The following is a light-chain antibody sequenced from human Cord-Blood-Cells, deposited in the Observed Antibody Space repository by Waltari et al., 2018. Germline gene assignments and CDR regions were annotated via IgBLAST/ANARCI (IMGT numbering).Light chain of an antibody. V-gene: IGLV2-14*03. Sequence: QSALTQPASVSGSPGQSITISCTGTSSDVGGYNYVPWYQHHPSEAPKLMIYDGSNRPAGVSNRSSASTSSNTASLTIAVLQAEDEADYYCSSYTSSSTLVVFGGGTKLTVL. J-gene: IGLJ2*01. CDR3: SSYTSSSTLVV. CDR2: DGS. CDR1: SSDVGGYNY.